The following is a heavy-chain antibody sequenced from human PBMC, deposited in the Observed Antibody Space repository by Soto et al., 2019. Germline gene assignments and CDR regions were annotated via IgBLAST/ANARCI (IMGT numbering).Heavy chain of an antibody. J-gene: IGHJ4*02. CDR1: GFTFSSHA. D-gene: IGHD2-15*01. CDR2: ISGSGGST. Sequence: GGSLRLSCAASGFTFSSHAMSWVRKAPGKGLEWVSAISGSGGSTYYADSVKGRFTISRDNSKNTLYLQMNSLRAEDTAVYYCAKDPPSVVAATRWGFDYWGQGTLVTVSS. CDR3: AKDPPSVVAATRWGFDY. V-gene: IGHV3-23*01.